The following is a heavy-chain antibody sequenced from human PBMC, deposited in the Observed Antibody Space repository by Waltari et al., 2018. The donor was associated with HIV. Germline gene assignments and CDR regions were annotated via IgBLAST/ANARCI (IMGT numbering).Heavy chain of an antibody. CDR3: AREGGSRYNAMDV. Sequence: QLQMQESGSGLVKPSQTLSLTCAVSGGSISSDNYSWSWIRQPPGKGLEWIGYIYQNVSTYYNPSLKSRVTISVDRSKNQFSLRLSSVTAADTAVYYCAREGGSRYNAMDVWGQGTTVTVSS. CDR2: IYQNVST. D-gene: IGHD3-10*01. V-gene: IGHV4-30-2*01. CDR1: GGSISSDNYS. J-gene: IGHJ6*02.